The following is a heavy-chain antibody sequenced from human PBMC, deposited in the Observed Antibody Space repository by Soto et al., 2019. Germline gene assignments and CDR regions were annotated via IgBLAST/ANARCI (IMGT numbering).Heavy chain of an antibody. J-gene: IGHJ6*02. CDR2: ISYDGSNK. Sequence: QVQLVESGGGVVQPGRSLRLSWAASGFTFSSYAMHWVRLAPGKGLEWVAVISYDGSNKYYADSVKGRFTISRDNSKNTLYLQMNSLIAEDTAVYYCARDPHPSWSGYQYYYYYGMDVWGQGTTVTVSS. CDR1: GFTFSSYA. D-gene: IGHD3-3*01. V-gene: IGHV3-30-3*01. CDR3: ARDPHPSWSGYQYYYYYGMDV.